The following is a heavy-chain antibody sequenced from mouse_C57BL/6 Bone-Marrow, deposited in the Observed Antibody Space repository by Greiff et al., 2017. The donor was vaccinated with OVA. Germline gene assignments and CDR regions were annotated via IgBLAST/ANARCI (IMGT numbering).Heavy chain of an antibody. CDR2: IDPEDGDT. D-gene: IGHD1-3*01. J-gene: IGHJ2*01. CDR3: TYSGYYYFDG. CDR1: GFNINDYY. V-gene: IGHV14-1*01. Sequence: VQLKQSGAELVRPGASVKLSCTASGFNINDYYMHWVKQRPEQGLEWIGRIDPEDGDTEYAPKFQGKATMTDDTSSNTAYLQLSSLTSEDTAVYYCTYSGYYYFDGGGQGTTLTVSA.